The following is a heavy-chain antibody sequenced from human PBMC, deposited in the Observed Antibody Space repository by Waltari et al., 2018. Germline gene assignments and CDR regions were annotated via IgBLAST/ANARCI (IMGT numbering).Heavy chain of an antibody. D-gene: IGHD3-22*01. CDR1: GYTFTGYY. CDR2: INPNSGGT. V-gene: IGHV1-2*02. CDR3: ARVDSSGYYSPPDY. Sequence: QVQLVQSGAEVKKPGASVKVSCKASGYTFTGYYMHWVRQAPGQGLEWRGGINPNSGGTNYAQKFQGRVTMTRDTSISTAYMELSRLRSDDTAVYYCARVDSSGYYSPPDYWGQGTLVTVSS. J-gene: IGHJ4*02.